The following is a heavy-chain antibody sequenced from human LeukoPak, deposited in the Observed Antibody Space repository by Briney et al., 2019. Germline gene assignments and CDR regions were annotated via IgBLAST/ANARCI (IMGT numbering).Heavy chain of an antibody. CDR2: IYHSGST. D-gene: IGHD3-16*02. Sequence: PSGTLSLTCAVSGGSISSSNWWNWVRQPPGKGLEWIGEIYHSGSTNYNPSLKSRITISVDKSKNQFSLKLSSVTAADTAMYYCARSHDHLWGNYPDYWGQGTLVTVSS. CDR3: ARSHDHLWGNYPDY. J-gene: IGHJ4*02. CDR1: GGSISSSNW. V-gene: IGHV4-4*02.